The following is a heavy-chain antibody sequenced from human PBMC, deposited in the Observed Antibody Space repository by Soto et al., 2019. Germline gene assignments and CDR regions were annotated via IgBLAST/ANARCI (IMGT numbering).Heavy chain of an antibody. CDR3: ARGRDYLGGDFDY. D-gene: IGHD3-16*01. J-gene: IGHJ4*02. V-gene: IGHV3-30-3*01. CDR1: GFTFSNYG. Sequence: GGSLRLSCTASGFTFSNYGMHWVRQAPGKGLKWVAVISYDGSNKYYADSVKGRFTISRDNSKNTLYLQMNSLRAEDTAVYYCARGRDYLGGDFDYWGQGTLVTVSS. CDR2: ISYDGSNK.